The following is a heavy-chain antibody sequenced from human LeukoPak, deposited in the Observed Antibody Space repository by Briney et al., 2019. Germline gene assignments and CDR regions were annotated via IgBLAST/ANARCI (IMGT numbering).Heavy chain of an antibody. J-gene: IGHJ4*02. CDR1: GYSFASYW. CDR2: IYPGDSDT. V-gene: IGHV5-51*01. D-gene: IGHD3-22*01. Sequence: GESLKISCKASGYSFASYWIGWGRQMPGKGLEWMGTIYPGDSDTRYSPSFQGQVTISADKSISTAYLQWSSLKASDTAIYYCARLGRESYGNSGYYYLDHWGQGALVTVSS. CDR3: ARLGRESYGNSGYYYLDH.